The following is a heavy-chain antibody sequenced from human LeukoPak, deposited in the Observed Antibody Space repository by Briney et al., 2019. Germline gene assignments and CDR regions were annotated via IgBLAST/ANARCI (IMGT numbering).Heavy chain of an antibody. V-gene: IGHV3-48*01. CDR3: ARELYSSGKSLDS. J-gene: IGHJ5*01. CDR2: IDSSGTTV. D-gene: IGHD3-10*01. CDR1: GFTFSTYS. Sequence: PGGSLRLSSAASGFTFSTYSMNWVRQAPGKGLEWVSYIDSSGTTVYYADSVKGRFTISRDNAENSLYLQMNSLRAEDTAVYYCARELYSSGKSLDSWGQGRLVTVSS.